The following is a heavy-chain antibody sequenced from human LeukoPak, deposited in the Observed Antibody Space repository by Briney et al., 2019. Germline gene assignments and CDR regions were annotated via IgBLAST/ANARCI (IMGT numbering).Heavy chain of an antibody. CDR3: AKSGTSYYDFWSGYYWETIGYFDY. Sequence: GGSLRLSCAASGFTFSSYAMSWVRQAPGKGLEWVSAISGSGGSTYYADSVKGRFTISRDNSKNTLYLQMNSLRAEDTAVYYCAKSGTSYYDFWSGYYWETIGYFDYWGQGTLVTVSS. CDR1: GFTFSSYA. V-gene: IGHV3-23*01. CDR2: ISGSGGST. J-gene: IGHJ4*02. D-gene: IGHD3-3*01.